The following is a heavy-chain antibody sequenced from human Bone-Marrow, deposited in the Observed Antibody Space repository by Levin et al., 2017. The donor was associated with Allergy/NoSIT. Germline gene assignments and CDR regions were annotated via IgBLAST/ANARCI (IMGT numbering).Heavy chain of an antibody. CDR3: ARRDIASYAFDI. J-gene: IGHJ3*02. Sequence: GESLKISCKTSGFRISSYWVGWVRQMPGKGLEWMGNVFLGDSDSRYSPSFQGQVTISADKSIATAYLQWSSLKASDTAMYYCARRDIASYAFDIWGQGTMVIVSS. D-gene: IGHD2-15*01. CDR2: VFLGDSDS. CDR1: GFRISSYW. V-gene: IGHV5-51*01.